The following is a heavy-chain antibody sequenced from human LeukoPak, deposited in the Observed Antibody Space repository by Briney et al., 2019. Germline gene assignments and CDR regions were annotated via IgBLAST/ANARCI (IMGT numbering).Heavy chain of an antibody. J-gene: IGHJ6*03. CDR3: ARGVRYYYGSGSYGGAYYYYMDV. CDR1: GGSFSGYY. V-gene: IGHV4-34*01. D-gene: IGHD3-10*01. CDR2: INHSGST. Sequence: PSETLSLTCAVYGGSFSGYYWSWIRQPPGKGLEGIGEINHSGSTNYNPSLKSRVTISVDTSKNQFSLKLSSVTAADTAVYYCARGVRYYYGSGSYGGAYYYYMDVWGKGTTVTVSS.